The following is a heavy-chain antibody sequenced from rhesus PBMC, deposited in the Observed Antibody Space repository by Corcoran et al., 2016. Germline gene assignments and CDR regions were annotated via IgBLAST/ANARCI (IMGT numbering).Heavy chain of an antibody. CDR2: ISESGGTI. CDR3: TRDRPYSSGWYYFDY. J-gene: IGHJ4*01. D-gene: IGHD6-31*01. V-gene: IGHV3S26*01. Sequence: DVQLVESGGGLVKPGGSLRLSCVASGFTFSRYVMHWVRQAPGKGLEWVSVISESGGTINYADSVKGRFTISRDNAKNSLFLQMNSLRAEDTAVYYCTRDRPYSSGWYYFDYWGQGVLVTVSS. CDR1: GFTFSRYV.